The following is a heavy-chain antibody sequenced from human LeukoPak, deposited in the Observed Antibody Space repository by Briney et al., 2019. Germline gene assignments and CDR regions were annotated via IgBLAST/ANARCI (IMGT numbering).Heavy chain of an antibody. Sequence: GGSLRLSCAASGFTFSSYAMGWVRQAPGKGLEWVSVISGSGDVTYYADSVKGRFSISRDNSKNTLYLQMNSLRAEDTAVYYCAKVSPGFDYWGQGTLVTVSS. CDR2: ISGSGDVT. CDR1: GFTFSSYA. CDR3: AKVSPGFDY. J-gene: IGHJ4*02. V-gene: IGHV3-23*01.